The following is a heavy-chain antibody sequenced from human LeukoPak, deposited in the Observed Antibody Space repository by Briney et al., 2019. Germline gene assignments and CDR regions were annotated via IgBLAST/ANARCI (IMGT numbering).Heavy chain of an antibody. CDR2: ISYDGSNK. J-gene: IGHJ6*02. CDR3: ARGETYYYGSGSYLTGYYYYYGMDV. V-gene: IGHV3-30-3*01. CDR1: GFTFSSYA. Sequence: GGSLRLSCAASGFTFSSYAMHWVRQAPGKGLEWVAVISYDGSNKYYADSVKGRFTISRDNSKNTLYLQMNRLRAEDTAVYYCARGETYYYGSGSYLTGYYYYYGMDVWGQGTTVTVSS. D-gene: IGHD3-10*01.